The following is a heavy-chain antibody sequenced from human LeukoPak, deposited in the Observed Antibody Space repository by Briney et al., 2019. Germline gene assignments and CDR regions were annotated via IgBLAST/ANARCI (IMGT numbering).Heavy chain of an antibody. CDR2: ISAYNGNT. D-gene: IGHD3-22*01. J-gene: IGHJ4*02. CDR3: ARVHYYDSVFDY. V-gene: IGHV1-18*01. CDR1: GYTFTSYG. Sequence: ASVKVSCKASGYTFTSYGISWVRQAPGQGPEWMGWISAYNGNTNYAQKLQGRVTMTTDTSTSTAYMELRSLRSDDTAVYYCARVHYYDSVFDYWGQGTLVTVSS.